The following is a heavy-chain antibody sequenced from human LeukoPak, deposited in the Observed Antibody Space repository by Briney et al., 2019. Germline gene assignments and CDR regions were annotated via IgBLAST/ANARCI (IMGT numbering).Heavy chain of an antibody. CDR1: GGSISSSNW. D-gene: IGHD3-22*01. J-gene: IGHJ4*02. Sequence: SGTLSLTCAVSGGSISSSNWWSWVRQPPGKGLEWIGEIYHSGSTNYNPPLKSRVTISVDKSKNQFSLKLSSVTAADTAVYYCARRYDSSGYYLGYWGQGTLVTVSS. V-gene: IGHV4-4*02. CDR2: IYHSGST. CDR3: ARRYDSSGYYLGY.